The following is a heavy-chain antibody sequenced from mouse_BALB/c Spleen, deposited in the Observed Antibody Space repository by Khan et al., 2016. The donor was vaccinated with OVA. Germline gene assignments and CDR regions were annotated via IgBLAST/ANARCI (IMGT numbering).Heavy chain of an antibody. Sequence: EVQLQESGPGLVKPSQSLSLTCTVTGYSITSDYSWNWIRQFPGNKLEWMGNISYSGRTSSNPSPKSRISITRDTSKNQFFLQLNSVTTEDTATYYCARSVTITTVVATDFDYWGQGTTLTVSS. J-gene: IGHJ2*01. D-gene: IGHD1-1*01. CDR2: ISYSGRT. CDR1: GYSITSDYS. CDR3: ARSVTITTVVATDFDY. V-gene: IGHV3-2*02.